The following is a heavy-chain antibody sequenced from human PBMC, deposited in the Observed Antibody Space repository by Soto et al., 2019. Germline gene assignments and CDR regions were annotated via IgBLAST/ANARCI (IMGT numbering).Heavy chain of an antibody. CDR2: INPNSGGT. V-gene: IGHV1-2*04. CDR1: GYTFTGYY. D-gene: IGHD2-2*01. Sequence: ASVKVSCKASGYTFTGYYMRWVRPAPGQGLEWMGWINPNSGGTNYAQKFQGWVTMTRDTSISTAYMELSRLRSDDTAVYYCARGLIRTVPQDAFDTWGQGTMVTVPS. J-gene: IGHJ3*02. CDR3: ARGLIRTVPQDAFDT.